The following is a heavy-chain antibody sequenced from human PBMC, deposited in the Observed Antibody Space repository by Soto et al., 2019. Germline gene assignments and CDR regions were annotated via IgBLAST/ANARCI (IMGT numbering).Heavy chain of an antibody. V-gene: IGHV1-18*01. CDR1: GYTFTSYG. J-gene: IGHJ4*02. CDR3: ARDLKRTTVTNFDY. Sequence: ASVKVSCKASGYTFTSYGISWVRQAPGQGLEWMGWISAYNGNTNYAQKLQGRVTMTTDTSMSTAYMELRSVRSDDTAVYDCARDLKRTTVTNFDYWGQGTLVTVSS. D-gene: IGHD4-17*01. CDR2: ISAYNGNT.